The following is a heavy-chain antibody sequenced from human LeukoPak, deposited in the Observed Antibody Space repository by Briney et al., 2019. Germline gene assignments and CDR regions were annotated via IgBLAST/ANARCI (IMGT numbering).Heavy chain of an antibody. Sequence: PGESLRLSCAASGFTFSNYAMSWVRQAPGKGLEWVAVISYDGSNKYYADSVKGRFTISRDNSKNTLYLQMNSLRAEDTAVYYCARVAITMIVGYYFDYWGQGTLVTVSS. CDR2: ISYDGSNK. J-gene: IGHJ4*02. CDR1: GFTFSNYA. CDR3: ARVAITMIVGYYFDY. V-gene: IGHV3-30-3*01. D-gene: IGHD3-22*01.